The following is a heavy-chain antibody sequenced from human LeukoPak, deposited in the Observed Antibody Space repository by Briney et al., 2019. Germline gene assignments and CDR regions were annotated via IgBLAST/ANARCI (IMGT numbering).Heavy chain of an antibody. CDR3: ARDWKNYYDSSGIDY. Sequence: TGGSLRLSCAASGFTFSSYSMNWVRQAPGKGLEWVSYISSSGSTIYYADSVKGRFTISRDNAKNSLYLQMNSLRAEDTAVYYCARDWKNYYDSSGIDYWGQGTLVTVSS. J-gene: IGHJ4*02. CDR1: GFTFSSYS. CDR2: ISSSGSTI. V-gene: IGHV3-48*04. D-gene: IGHD3-22*01.